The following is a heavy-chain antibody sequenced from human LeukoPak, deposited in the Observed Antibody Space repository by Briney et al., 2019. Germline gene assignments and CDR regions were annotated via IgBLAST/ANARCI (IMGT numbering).Heavy chain of an antibody. CDR2: IYSDGTT. D-gene: IGHD1-26*01. J-gene: IGHJ3*02. CDR1: GFTVSTNY. V-gene: IGHV3-53*01. Sequence: GGSLRLSCAASGFTVSTNYMNWVRQAPGKGLEWVSVIYSDGTTYYADSLKGRFTLSRDHSKNTLYLQMNSLRADDTAVYHCARGNDSGTYYGDAFDIWGQGTMVTVSS. CDR3: ARGNDSGTYYGDAFDI.